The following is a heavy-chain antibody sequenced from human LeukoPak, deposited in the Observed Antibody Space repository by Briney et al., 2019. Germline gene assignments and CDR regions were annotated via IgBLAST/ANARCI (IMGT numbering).Heavy chain of an antibody. J-gene: IGHJ4*02. CDR3: AKKPPYCSSTSCYYFDY. Sequence: PGGSLRLSCAASGFTFSSYAISWVRQAPGKGLEWVSAISGSGGSTYYADSVKGRFTISRDNSKNTLYLQMNSLRAEDTAVYYCAKKPPYCSSTSCYYFDYWGQGTLVTVSS. CDR1: GFTFSSYA. D-gene: IGHD2-2*01. V-gene: IGHV3-23*01. CDR2: ISGSGGST.